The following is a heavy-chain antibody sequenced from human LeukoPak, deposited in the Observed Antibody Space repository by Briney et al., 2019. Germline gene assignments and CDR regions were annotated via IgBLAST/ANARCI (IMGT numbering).Heavy chain of an antibody. CDR1: GFTFNNYN. D-gene: IGHD4-17*01. Sequence: GGSLRLSCAASGFTFNNYNMNWVRQAPGKGLEWVSYISSSGSTIYYADSVKGRFTISRDNAKNSLYLQMNSLRAEDTAVYYCAKSRRTTVTHAGMDVWGTGTTVTISS. CDR3: AKSRRTTVTHAGMDV. CDR2: ISSSGSTI. V-gene: IGHV3-48*04. J-gene: IGHJ6*04.